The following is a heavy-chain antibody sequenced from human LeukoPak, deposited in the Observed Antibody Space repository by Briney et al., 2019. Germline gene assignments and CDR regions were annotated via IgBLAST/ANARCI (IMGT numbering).Heavy chain of an antibody. CDR3: ARGRDVVVPAAAVDY. J-gene: IGHJ4*02. Sequence: ASVKVSCKASGYTFTSYAMHWVRQDPGQRLEWMGWINAGNGNTKYSQKFQGRVTITRDTSASTAYMELSSLRSEDTAVYYCARGRDVVVPAAAVDYWGQGTLVTVSS. CDR2: INAGNGNT. D-gene: IGHD2-2*01. CDR1: GYTFTSYA. V-gene: IGHV1-3*01.